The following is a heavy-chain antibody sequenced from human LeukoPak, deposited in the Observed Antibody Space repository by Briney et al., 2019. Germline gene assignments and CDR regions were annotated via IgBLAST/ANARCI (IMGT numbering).Heavy chain of an antibody. J-gene: IGHJ6*02. V-gene: IGHV4-38-2*02. Sequence: SETLSLTCTVSGYSISSGYYWGWIRQPPGKGLEWIGSIYHSGSTYYNPSLKSRVTISVDTSKNQFSLKLSSVTAADTAVYYCARDDRHPSWYYYGSGSYYRLYYYGMDVWGQGTTVTVSS. CDR3: ARDDRHPSWYYYGSGSYYRLYYYGMDV. CDR2: IYHSGST. CDR1: GYSISSGYY. D-gene: IGHD3-10*01.